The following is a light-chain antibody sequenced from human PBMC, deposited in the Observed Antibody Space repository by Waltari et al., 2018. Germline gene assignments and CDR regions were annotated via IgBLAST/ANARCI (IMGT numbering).Light chain of an antibody. V-gene: IGKV3-20*01. CDR1: QSVTSNY. CDR3: QQYDRSPET. Sequence: EIVLTQSPGTLSLSPGVRATLSCRASQSVTSNYLAWYQQRPGQAPRLLSYGASNRATGIPDRFSGSGSETDFSLTINRLEPEDFAVYYCQQYDRSPETFGQGTKLEIK. J-gene: IGKJ2*01. CDR2: GAS.